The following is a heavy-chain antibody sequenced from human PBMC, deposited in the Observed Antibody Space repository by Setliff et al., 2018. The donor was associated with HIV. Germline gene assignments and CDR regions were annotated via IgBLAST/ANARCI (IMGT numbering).Heavy chain of an antibody. Sequence: KPSETLSLTCTVSGVSISNYYWSWIRQPPGMGLEWIGYMYYSGNTNYNPSLKSRVTISVDTSKSQFSLKLNSVTAADTAVYYCARDQSDWFYWGQGTLVTVSS. CDR3: ARDQSDWFY. J-gene: IGHJ4*02. V-gene: IGHV4-59*01. D-gene: IGHD3-3*01. CDR2: MYYSGNT. CDR1: GVSISNYY.